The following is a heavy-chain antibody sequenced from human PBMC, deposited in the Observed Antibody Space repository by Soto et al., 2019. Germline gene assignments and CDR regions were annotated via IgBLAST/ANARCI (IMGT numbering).Heavy chain of an antibody. Sequence: EMQLLESGGGLVQPGGSLRLSCAASGFTFSSYAMNWVRQTPGKGLEWVSVVSGSGNSPFYADSVKGRFTISRDNSQNTLYLQMNSLRLDDRAVDYCAKLRLVYGDFRGGMDVWGEGTTVTVSS. D-gene: IGHD4-17*01. V-gene: IGHV3-23*01. CDR3: AKLRLVYGDFRGGMDV. CDR2: VSGSGNSP. J-gene: IGHJ6*03. CDR1: GFTFSSYA.